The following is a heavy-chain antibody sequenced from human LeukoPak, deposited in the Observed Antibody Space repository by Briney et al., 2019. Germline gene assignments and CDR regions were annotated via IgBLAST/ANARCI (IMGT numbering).Heavy chain of an antibody. Sequence: TGGSLRLSCAASGFTFSSYWMSWVRQAPGKRLEWVANIKQDGSEKYYVDSVKGRFTISRDNAKNSLYLQMNSLRAEDTAVYYCARCKGIYYGSGSSKGGDYWGQGTLVTVSS. D-gene: IGHD3-10*01. J-gene: IGHJ4*02. CDR1: GFTFSSYW. V-gene: IGHV3-7*01. CDR2: IKQDGSEK. CDR3: ARCKGIYYGSGSSKGGDY.